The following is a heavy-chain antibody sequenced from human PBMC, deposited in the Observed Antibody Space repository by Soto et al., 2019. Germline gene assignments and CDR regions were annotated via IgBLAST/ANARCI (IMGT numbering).Heavy chain of an antibody. D-gene: IGHD6-19*01. V-gene: IGHV4-39*01. Sequence: QLQLQESGPGLVKPSETLSLTCTVYGDSISSSDYYWGWIRQPPGKGLEWIVSIYYTGTTYYTPSLQSRVAISVDTSKNQFSLKLNSVTAADTAVYYCARRTVNIRTFYSGLKTNCFDFWGQGTLVTVSS. CDR1: GDSISSSDYY. CDR2: IYYTGTT. CDR3: ARRTVNIRTFYSGLKTNCFDF. J-gene: IGHJ4*02.